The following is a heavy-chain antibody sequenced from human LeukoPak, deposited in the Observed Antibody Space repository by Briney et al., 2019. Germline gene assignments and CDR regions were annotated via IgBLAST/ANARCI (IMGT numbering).Heavy chain of an antibody. CDR1: GGSISSYY. Sequence: SETLSLTCTVSGGSISSYYWSWIRQPAGKGLDWIGRIYTSENTDYNPSLKSRVTMSVDTSKNQFSLKLSSVTAADTAVYYCARVGPYDILTGYYDYYFDYWGQGTLVTVSS. V-gene: IGHV4-4*07. J-gene: IGHJ4*02. D-gene: IGHD3-9*01. CDR3: ARVGPYDILTGYYDYYFDY. CDR2: IYTSENT.